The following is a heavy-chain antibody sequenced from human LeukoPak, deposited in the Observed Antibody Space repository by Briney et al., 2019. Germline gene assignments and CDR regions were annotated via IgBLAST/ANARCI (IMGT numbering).Heavy chain of an antibody. CDR2: IYYSGST. CDR1: GGSISSYY. D-gene: IGHD6-19*01. CDR3: ARRMGTSGWLDY. V-gene: IGHV4-59*08. Sequence: SETLSLTCTVSGGSISSYYWSWIRQPPGKGLEWIGYIYYSGSTNYNPSLKSRVTISVDTSKNQFSLELSSVTAADTAVYYCARRMGTSGWLDYWGQGTLVTVSS. J-gene: IGHJ4*02.